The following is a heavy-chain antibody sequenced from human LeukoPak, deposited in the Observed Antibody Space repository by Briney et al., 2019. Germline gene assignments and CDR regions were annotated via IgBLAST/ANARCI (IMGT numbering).Heavy chain of an antibody. CDR3: ASGRYSNYFDY. D-gene: IGHD4-11*01. CDR1: GFTFSDYY. CDR2: ISSSSSYT. V-gene: IGHV3-11*06. J-gene: IGHJ4*02. Sequence: GGSLRLSCAVSGFTFSDYYMSWIRQAPGKGMGWVSYISSSSSYTNYADSVKGRFTISRDNAKNSLYLQMNSLRAEDTAVYYCASGRYSNYFDYWGQGTLVTVSS.